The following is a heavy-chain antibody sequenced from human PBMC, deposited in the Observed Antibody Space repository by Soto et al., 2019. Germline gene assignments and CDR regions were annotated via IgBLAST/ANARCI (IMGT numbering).Heavy chain of an antibody. V-gene: IGHV3-23*01. CDR1: GVTFRSYA. CDR2: ISGSGIST. CDR3: AKEPVGPDWYFDL. J-gene: IGHJ2*01. Sequence: DVLLLESGGGLVQPGGSLRLSCAASGVTFRSYAMSWVREAPGKGLEWVSGISGSGISTHYADSVKGRFTVSRDNSKHTLYLQMNSLRAEDTAVYNCAKEPVGPDWYFDLWGRGTLVTVSS.